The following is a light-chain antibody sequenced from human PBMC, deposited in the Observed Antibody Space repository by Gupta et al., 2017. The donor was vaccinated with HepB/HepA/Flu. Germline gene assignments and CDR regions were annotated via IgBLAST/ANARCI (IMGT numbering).Light chain of an antibody. CDR3: QQYNAFST. Sequence: DIQMTQSPSTLSASIGDKITITCRASQSIGSWLAWYQQTPGKAPKLLIYKASSLQSAVTSRFSGSGDGKEFTLTSSRLQHDDFATYYCQQYNAFSTFGQGTKVEIK. CDR1: QSIGSW. J-gene: IGKJ1*01. V-gene: IGKV1-5*03. CDR2: KAS.